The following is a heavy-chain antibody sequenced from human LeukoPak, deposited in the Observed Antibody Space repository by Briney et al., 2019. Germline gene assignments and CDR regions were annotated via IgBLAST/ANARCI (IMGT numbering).Heavy chain of an antibody. CDR2: FDPEDGET. D-gene: IGHD2/OR15-2a*01. Sequence: ASVKVSCKVSGYTLTELSMHWVRQPPGKGLEGMGGFDPEDGETIYAQKFQGRVTMTEDTSTDTAYMELSSLRTEGTAVYYCARTYRISFYFDYWGQGTLVTVSS. V-gene: IGHV1-24*01. CDR3: ARTYRISFYFDY. J-gene: IGHJ4*02. CDR1: GYTLTELS.